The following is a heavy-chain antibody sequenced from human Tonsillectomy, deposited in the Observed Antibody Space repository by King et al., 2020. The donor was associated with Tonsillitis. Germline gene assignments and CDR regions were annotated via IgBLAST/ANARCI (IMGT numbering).Heavy chain of an antibody. J-gene: IGHJ4*02. Sequence: VQLVESGAEVKKPGSSVKVSCKASGGTFSSYAISWVRQAPGQGLEWMGGIIPIFGAATCAQKFQGRVTITADESTTTVYMELSSLRSEDTAVYYCAREGGSSNSLSLGYWGQGTLVTVSS. CDR2: IIPIFGAA. D-gene: IGHD6-13*01. CDR3: AREGGSSNSLSLGY. V-gene: IGHV1-69*01. CDR1: GGTFSSYA.